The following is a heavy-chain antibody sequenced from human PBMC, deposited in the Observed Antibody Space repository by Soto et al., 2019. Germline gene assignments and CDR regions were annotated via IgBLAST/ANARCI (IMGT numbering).Heavy chain of an antibody. CDR1: GYTFNHYW. J-gene: IGHJ4*02. CDR3: ARQSSLGVQWPGNLDY. V-gene: IGHV5-51*01. D-gene: IGHD6-19*01. Sequence: GESLKISCKGSGYTFNHYWIGWVRQMPGKGLEWMGIIYPGDSDTRYSPSFQGQVTISVDKSISTAYLQWSSLRASDTAMYYCARQSSLGVQWPGNLDYWGQGTLVTVSS. CDR2: IYPGDSDT.